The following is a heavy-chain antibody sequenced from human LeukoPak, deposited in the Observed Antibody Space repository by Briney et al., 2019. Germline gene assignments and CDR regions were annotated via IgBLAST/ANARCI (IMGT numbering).Heavy chain of an antibody. Sequence: PSETLSLTCTVSGGSIIGITYYWRWIRQPPGKGLDWIGIINYSGNTYYNPSLRSRVTISVDTSKNQFSLNLNSMTASDTAVYYCARGYDYCGQGTLVTVSS. CDR3: ARGYDY. D-gene: IGHD3-22*01. V-gene: IGHV4-39*01. J-gene: IGHJ4*02. CDR2: INYSGNT. CDR1: GGSIIGITYY.